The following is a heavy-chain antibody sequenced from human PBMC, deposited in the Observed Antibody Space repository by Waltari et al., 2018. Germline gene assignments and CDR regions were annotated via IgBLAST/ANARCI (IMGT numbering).Heavy chain of an antibody. V-gene: IGHV3-30*02. CDR3: ALFQRATSYYYGMDV. CDR2: IRYDGSNK. CDR1: GFTFSSYG. D-gene: IGHD1-26*01. J-gene: IGHJ6*02. Sequence: QVQLVESGGGVVQPGGSLRLSCAASGFTFSSYGMHWVRQAPGKGLEWVAFIRYDGSNKYYADSLKGRFTISRDNSKNTLYLQMNSLRAEHTAVYYCALFQRATSYYYGMDVWGQGTTVTVSS.